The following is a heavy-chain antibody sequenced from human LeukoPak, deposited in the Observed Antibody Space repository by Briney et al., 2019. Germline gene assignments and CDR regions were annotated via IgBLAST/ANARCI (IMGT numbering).Heavy chain of an antibody. CDR1: GFTFDDYT. Sequence: GGSLRLSCAASGFTFDDYTMHWVRQAPGKGLEWVSLISWDGGSTYYADSVKGRFTISRDNAKNSLYLQMNSLRAEDTAVYYCAIWGSLDYWGQGTLVTVSS. J-gene: IGHJ4*02. CDR3: AIWGSLDY. D-gene: IGHD7-27*01. V-gene: IGHV3-43*01. CDR2: ISWDGGST.